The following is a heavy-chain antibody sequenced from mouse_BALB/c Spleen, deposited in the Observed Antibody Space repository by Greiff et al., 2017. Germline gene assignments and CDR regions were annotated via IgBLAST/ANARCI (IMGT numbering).Heavy chain of an antibody. V-gene: IGHV1-7*01. D-gene: IGHD1-1*01. J-gene: IGHJ4*01. CDR3: ARGVRYYAMDY. Sequence: VQLQQSGAELAKPGASVKMSCKASGYTFTSYWMHWVKQRPGQGLEWIGYINPSTGYTEYNQKFKDKATLTADKSSSTAYMQLSSLTSEDSAVYYCARGVRYYAMDYWGQGTSVTVSS. CDR1: GYTFTSYW. CDR2: INPSTGYT.